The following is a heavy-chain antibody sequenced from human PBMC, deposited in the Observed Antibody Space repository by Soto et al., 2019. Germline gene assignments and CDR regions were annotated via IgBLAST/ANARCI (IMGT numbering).Heavy chain of an antibody. D-gene: IGHD5-12*01. V-gene: IGHV3-30*18. CDR1: GFTFSSYG. CDR3: AKTSLHFGEFYSGYDPALDY. Sequence: GGSLRLSCAASGFTFSSYGMHWVRQAPGKGLEWVAVISYDGSNKYYADSVKGRFTISRDNSKNTLYLQMNSLRAEDTAVYYCAKTSLHFGEFYSGYDPALDYWGQGTLVTVSS. J-gene: IGHJ4*02. CDR2: ISYDGSNK.